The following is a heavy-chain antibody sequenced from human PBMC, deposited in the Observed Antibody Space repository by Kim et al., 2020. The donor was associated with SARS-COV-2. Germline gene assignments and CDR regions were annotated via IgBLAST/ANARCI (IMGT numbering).Heavy chain of an antibody. CDR3: AFITMVRGVRIDY. Sequence: ASVKVSCKASGYTFTGYYMHWVRQAPGQGLEWMGRINPNSGGTNYAQKFQGRVTMTRDTSISTAYMELSRLRSDDTAVYYCAFITMVRGVRIDYWGQGTLVTVSS. CDR1: GYTFTGYY. D-gene: IGHD3-10*01. V-gene: IGHV1-2*06. J-gene: IGHJ4*02. CDR2: INPNSGGT.